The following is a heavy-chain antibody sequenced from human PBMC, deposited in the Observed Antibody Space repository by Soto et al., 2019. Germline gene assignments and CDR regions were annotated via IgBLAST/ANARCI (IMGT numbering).Heavy chain of an antibody. J-gene: IGHJ4*02. D-gene: IGHD3-16*02. CDR2: MHYTGFS. CDR1: GDSVTSHY. V-gene: IGHV4-59*02. Sequence: PSETLSLTCSFSGDSVTSHYLTWIRQSPEKGLEWIGYMHYTGFSHYNPSLKSRVTISLDTAKNQFTLQLSSVTAADTAVYYCARETVDTWGSFRLYGSMSWGPGTLVTVSS. CDR3: ARETVDTWGSFRLYGSMS.